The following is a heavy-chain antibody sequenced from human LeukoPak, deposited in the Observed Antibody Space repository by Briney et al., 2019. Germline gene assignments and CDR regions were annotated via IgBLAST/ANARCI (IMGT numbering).Heavy chain of an antibody. Sequence: GKSLRLSCAASALTFSSYGMHWVRQAPGKGLEWVAVISSDGSNKYYADSAKGRFTISRDNSRNTLYLQMDSLRAEDTAVYFCEEDHSKSWYYFDYWGQGTLVTVSS. V-gene: IGHV3-30*18. CDR2: ISSDGSNK. D-gene: IGHD6-13*01. CDR3: EEDHSKSWYYFDY. CDR1: ALTFSSYG. J-gene: IGHJ4*02.